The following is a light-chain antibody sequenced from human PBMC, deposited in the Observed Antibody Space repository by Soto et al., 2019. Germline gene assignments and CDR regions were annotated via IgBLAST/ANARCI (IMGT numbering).Light chain of an antibody. J-gene: IGKJ4*01. Sequence: EIVLTQSPATLSLSPGERATLSCRASQSVSSYLAWYQQKPGQAPRLFIYDVSNRATGIPARFSGSGSGTDFTLTSSSLEPEDFAVYYCQQSSNWPLTFGGGTKVEI. V-gene: IGKV3-11*01. CDR1: QSVSSY. CDR3: QQSSNWPLT. CDR2: DVS.